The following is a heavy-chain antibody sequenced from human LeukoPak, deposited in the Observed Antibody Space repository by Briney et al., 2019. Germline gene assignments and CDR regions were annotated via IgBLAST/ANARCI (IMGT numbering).Heavy chain of an antibody. Sequence: GGSLRLSCAASGFTFSSYWMSWVRQAPGKGLEWVSAISGSGGSTYYADSVKGRFTISRDNAKNSLYLQMNSLRAEDTAVYYCARGPYYFDYWGQGTLVTVSS. J-gene: IGHJ4*02. CDR3: ARGPYYFDY. CDR1: GFTFSSYW. CDR2: ISGSGGST. V-gene: IGHV3-21*01.